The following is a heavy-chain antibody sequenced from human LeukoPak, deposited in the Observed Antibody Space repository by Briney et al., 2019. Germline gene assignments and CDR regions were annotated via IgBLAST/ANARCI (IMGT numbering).Heavy chain of an antibody. CDR1: GFTFSDSW. CDR2: INSDGSST. Sequence: PGGSLRLSCAASGFTFSDSWMHWVRQAPGKGLVWVSRINSDGSSTSYADSVKGRFIISRDNAKNTLYLQMNSLRAEDTAVYYCARAPYYYYYYGMDVWGQGTTVTVSS. J-gene: IGHJ6*02. V-gene: IGHV3-74*01. CDR3: ARAPYYYYYYGMDV.